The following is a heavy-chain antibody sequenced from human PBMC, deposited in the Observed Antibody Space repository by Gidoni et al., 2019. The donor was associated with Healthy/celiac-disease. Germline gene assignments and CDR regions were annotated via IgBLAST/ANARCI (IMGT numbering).Heavy chain of an antibody. CDR1: GFTCSSYA. CDR2: ISGSGGST. V-gene: IGHV3-23*01. J-gene: IGHJ4*02. CDR3: AKARGIAVAVYYFDY. Sequence: EVQPSESGGGLVQPGGSLRLSCAASGFTCSSYAMSWGRQAPGKGLEWVSAISGSGGSTYYADSVKGRFTISRDNSKNTLYLQMNSLRAEDTAVYYCAKARGIAVAVYYFDYWGQGTLVTVSS. D-gene: IGHD6-19*01.